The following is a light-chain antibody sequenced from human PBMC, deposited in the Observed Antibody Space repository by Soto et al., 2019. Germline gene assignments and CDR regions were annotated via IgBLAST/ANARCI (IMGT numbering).Light chain of an antibody. CDR1: QSVSSD. CDR3: QQYYNWPSLT. V-gene: IGKV3-15*01. Sequence: EIVMTQSPATLSVSPGVRATLSCRASQSVSSDLAWYQQKPGQAPRLLIYGASTRATGIPARFSGSGSGTEFTLTINSLQSEDFAIYYCQQYYNWPSLTFGGGTKVAIK. J-gene: IGKJ4*01. CDR2: GAS.